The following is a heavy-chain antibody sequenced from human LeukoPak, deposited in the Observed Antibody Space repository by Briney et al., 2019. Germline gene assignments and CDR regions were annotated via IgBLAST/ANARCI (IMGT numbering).Heavy chain of an antibody. CDR2: IYYSGST. D-gene: IGHD2/OR15-2a*01. CDR1: GGSISSYY. V-gene: IGHV4-59*01. Sequence: SETLSLTCTVSGGSISSYYWSWIRQPPGKGLEWIGYIYYSGSTNYNPSLKSRATVSVDTSKNQFSLMLSSVTAADTAVYYCARSFLGRSYYYYMDVWGKGTTVTISS. J-gene: IGHJ6*03. CDR3: ARSFLGRSYYYYMDV.